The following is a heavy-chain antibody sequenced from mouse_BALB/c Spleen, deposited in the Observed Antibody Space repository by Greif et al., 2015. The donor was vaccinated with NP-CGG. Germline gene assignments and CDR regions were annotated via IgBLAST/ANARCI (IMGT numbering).Heavy chain of an antibody. CDR2: INPSNGGT. J-gene: IGHJ4*01. Sequence: QVQLQQSGAELVKPGASVKLSCKASGYTFTSYYMYWVKQRPGQGLEWIGEINPSNGGTNFNEKFKSKATLTVDKSSSTAYMQLSSLTSEDSAVYYCTRDGYYGTYAMDYWGQGTSVTVSS. CDR3: TRDGYYGTYAMDY. D-gene: IGHD2-3*01. V-gene: IGHV1S81*02. CDR1: GYTFTSYY.